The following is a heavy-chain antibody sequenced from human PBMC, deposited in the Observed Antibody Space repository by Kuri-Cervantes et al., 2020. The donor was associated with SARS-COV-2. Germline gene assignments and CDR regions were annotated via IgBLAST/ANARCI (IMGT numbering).Heavy chain of an antibody. CDR3: ARRNDLWSGAYFDY. V-gene: IGHV3-30*02. CDR1: GFTFSSYG. CDR2: IRYDGSNK. D-gene: IGHD3-3*01. Sequence: GGSLRLSCAASGFTFSSYGMHWVRQAPGKGLEWVAFIRYDGSNKYYADSVKGRFTISRDNSKNTLYLQMNSLRAEDTAVYYCARRNDLWSGAYFDYWGQGTLVTVSS. J-gene: IGHJ4*02.